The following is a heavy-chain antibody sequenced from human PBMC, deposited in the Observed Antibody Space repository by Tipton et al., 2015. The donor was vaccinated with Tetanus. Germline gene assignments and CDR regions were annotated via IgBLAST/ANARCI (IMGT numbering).Heavy chain of an antibody. CDR1: GESFSDYY. V-gene: IGHV4-34*01. CDR2: IHPSGIT. J-gene: IGHJ4*01. CDR3: GRGTDAYKSDND. D-gene: IGHD5-24*01. Sequence: TLSLTCAVYGESFSDYYWSWIRQSPGRGLEWIGEIHPSGITDYNPSLKSRINISVDTPKNQFSLNLSSVTAADSSLYFCGRGTDAYKSDNDWGPGTLVTVSA.